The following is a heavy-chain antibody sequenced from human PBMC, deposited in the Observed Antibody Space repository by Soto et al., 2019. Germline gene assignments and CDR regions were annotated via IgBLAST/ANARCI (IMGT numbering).Heavy chain of an antibody. CDR3: AADRGYSYGYYDF. J-gene: IGHJ4*02. V-gene: IGHV4-31*03. CDR1: GGSISSGGYY. Sequence: SETLSLTCTVSGGSISSGGYYWSWIRQHPGKGLEWIGYIYYSGSTYYNPSLKSRVTISVDTSKNQFSLKLSSVTAADTAIYYCAADRGYSYGYYDFWGQGTLVTVSS. D-gene: IGHD5-18*01. CDR2: IYYSGST.